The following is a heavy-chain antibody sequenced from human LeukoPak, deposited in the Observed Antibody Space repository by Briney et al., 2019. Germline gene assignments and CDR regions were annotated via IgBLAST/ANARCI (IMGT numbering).Heavy chain of an antibody. CDR2: IRSKAYGGTT. V-gene: IGHV3-49*04. CDR1: GFTFGDYA. D-gene: IGHD2-2*01. Sequence: GGSLRLSCTASGFTFGDYAMSWVRQAPGKGLEGVGFIRSKAYGGTTEYAASVKGRFTISRDDSKSIAYLQMNSLKTEDTAVYYCTRDRLGYCSRWGQGTLVTVSS. CDR3: TRDRLGYCSR. J-gene: IGHJ4*02.